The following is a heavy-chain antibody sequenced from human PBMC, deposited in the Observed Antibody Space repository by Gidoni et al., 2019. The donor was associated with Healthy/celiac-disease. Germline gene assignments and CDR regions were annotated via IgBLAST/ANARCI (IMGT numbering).Heavy chain of an antibody. CDR2: MSGSGGST. CDR3: AKGPEDIVVVPAAHHVGYFDY. CDR1: GFTFRCYA. Sequence: EVQLLESGGGLVQPGGSLRLSCASSGFTFRCYAVWWFRLAPGKGLEWISVMSGSGGSTSYADSVKGRFTISRDNSKNTLYLQMNSLRAEDTAVYYCAKGPEDIVVVPAAHHVGYFDYWGQGTLVTVSS. J-gene: IGHJ4*02. D-gene: IGHD2-2*01. V-gene: IGHV3-23*01.